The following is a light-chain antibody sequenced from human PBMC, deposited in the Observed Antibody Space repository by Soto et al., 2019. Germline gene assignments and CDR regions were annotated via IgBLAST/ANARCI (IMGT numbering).Light chain of an antibody. J-gene: IGLJ1*01. CDR1: SSDIGVYNF. V-gene: IGLV2-14*01. CDR3: CSYSSGSTPYV. Sequence: QSVLTQPASVSGSPGQSITLSCTGTSSDIGVYNFVSWYQHHPAKAPKLIIYEVSNRPSGVSNRFSGSKSGNTASLTISGLQAEDEADYYCCSYSSGSTPYVFGTGTKVTVL. CDR2: EVS.